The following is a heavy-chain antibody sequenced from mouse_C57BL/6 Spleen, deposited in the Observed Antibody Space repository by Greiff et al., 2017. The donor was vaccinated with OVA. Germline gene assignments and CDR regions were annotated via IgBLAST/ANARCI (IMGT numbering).Heavy chain of an antibody. CDR1: GYTFTTYP. D-gene: IGHD2-2*01. J-gene: IGHJ4*01. Sequence: QVQLKESGAELVKPGASVKMSCKASGYTFTTYPIEWMKQNHGKSLEWIGNFHPYNDDTKYNEKFKGKATLTVEKSSSTVYLELSRLTSDDSAVYYCARGGYGYDDAMDYWGQGTSVTVSS. V-gene: IGHV1-47*01. CDR3: ARGGYGYDDAMDY. CDR2: FHPYNDDT.